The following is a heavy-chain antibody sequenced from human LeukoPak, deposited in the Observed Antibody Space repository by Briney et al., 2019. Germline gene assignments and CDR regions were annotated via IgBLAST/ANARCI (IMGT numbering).Heavy chain of an antibody. D-gene: IGHD2-21*01. CDR3: ARDAEFNCGGDCFDY. CDR2: IIPIFGTA. V-gene: IGHV1-69*05. J-gene: IGHJ4*02. CDR1: GGTFSSYA. Sequence: GASVKVSCKASGGTFSSYAISWVRQAPGQGLGWMGRIIPIFGTANYAQKFQGRVTITTDESTSTAYMELSSLRSEDTAVYYCARDAEFNCGGDCFDYWGQGTLVTVSS.